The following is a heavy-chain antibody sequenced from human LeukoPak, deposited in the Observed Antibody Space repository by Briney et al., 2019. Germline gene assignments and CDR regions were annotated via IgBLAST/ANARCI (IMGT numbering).Heavy chain of an antibody. CDR1: GYTLTELS. V-gene: IGHV1-24*01. CDR2: FDPEDGET. Sequence: ASVKVSCKVSGYTLTELSMHRVRQAPGKGLEWMGGFDPEDGETIYAQKFQGRVTMTEDTSTDTAYMELSSLRSEDTAVYYCAASPYGDPPYYFDYWGQGTLVTVSS. J-gene: IGHJ4*02. D-gene: IGHD4-17*01. CDR3: AASPYGDPPYYFDY.